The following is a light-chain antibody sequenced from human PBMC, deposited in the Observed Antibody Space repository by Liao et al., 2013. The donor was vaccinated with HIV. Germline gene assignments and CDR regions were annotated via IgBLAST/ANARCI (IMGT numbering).Light chain of an antibody. CDR2: HED. V-gene: IGLV3-21*04. CDR1: NIGNKG. CDR3: QVWDRGSDLPV. Sequence: SYVLTQPPSVSAAPGSTARIKCEGINIGNKGVHWYRQKPGQAPVMVMSHEDDRPSGIPERFSGSKSGNKASLFISRVEAGDEADYYCQVWDRGSDLPVFGGGTELTVL. J-gene: IGLJ2*01.